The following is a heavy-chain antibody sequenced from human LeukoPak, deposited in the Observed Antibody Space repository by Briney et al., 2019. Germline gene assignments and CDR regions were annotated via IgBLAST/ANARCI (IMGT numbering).Heavy chain of an antibody. D-gene: IGHD1-26*01. Sequence: GGSLRLSCTASGFTFSNYWMHWVRPAPGKGPVWVSRIYGDGSGTTYADSVKGRFTISRDNAKNTLYLQMNSLRGEDTAVYYCARGGASGSYKDWGQGTLVTVSS. CDR2: IYGDGSGT. J-gene: IGHJ4*02. CDR3: ARGGASGSYKD. CDR1: GFTFSNYW. V-gene: IGHV3-74*01.